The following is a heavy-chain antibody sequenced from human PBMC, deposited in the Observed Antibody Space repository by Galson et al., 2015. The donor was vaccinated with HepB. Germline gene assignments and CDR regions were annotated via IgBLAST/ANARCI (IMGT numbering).Heavy chain of an antibody. CDR1: GFTFISYN. D-gene: IGHD3-3*01. V-gene: IGHV3-48*01. CDR2: ISATGTTI. CDR3: ARHSRATFGEPNWFDP. J-gene: IGHJ5*02. Sequence: SLRLSCAASGFTFISYNMNWVRQAPGKGPEWISYISATGTTIEYADSVKGRFTISRDNAKNSLYLQMNSLRAEDTAVYYCARHSRATFGEPNWFDPWGQGTQVTVSS.